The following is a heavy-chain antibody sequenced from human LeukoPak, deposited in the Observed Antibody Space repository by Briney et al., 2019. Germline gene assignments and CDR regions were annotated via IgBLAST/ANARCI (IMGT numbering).Heavy chain of an antibody. Sequence: KSGGSLRLSCADSGFTFSSYSMNWVRQAPGKGLEWVSSISSSSSYIYYADSVKGRFTISRDNAKNSLYLQMNSLRAEDTAVYYCARDAKYSSSWAYNWFDPWGQGTLVTVSS. J-gene: IGHJ5*02. D-gene: IGHD6-13*01. CDR1: GFTFSSYS. CDR3: ARDAKYSSSWAYNWFDP. CDR2: ISSSSSYI. V-gene: IGHV3-21*01.